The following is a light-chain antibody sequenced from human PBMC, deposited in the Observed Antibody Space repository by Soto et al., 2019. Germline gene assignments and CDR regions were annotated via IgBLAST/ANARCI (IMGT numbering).Light chain of an antibody. CDR2: EVN. J-gene: IGLJ1*01. Sequence: QSVLTQPPSASGSPGQSVTISCTGTSSDVGGYNFVSWYQHHPGKVPGLMIYEVNKRPSGVPDRFSGSKSGNTASLTVSGLQAEDEADYSCSSYAGSNTFVFGNGTKVTVL. V-gene: IGLV2-8*01. CDR1: SSDVGGYNF. CDR3: SSYAGSNTFV.